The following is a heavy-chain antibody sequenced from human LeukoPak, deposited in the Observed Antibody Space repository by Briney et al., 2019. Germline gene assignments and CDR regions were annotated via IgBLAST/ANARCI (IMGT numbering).Heavy chain of an antibody. Sequence: GGSLRLSCAASGFTFSSYWMSWVRQAPGKGLEWVANIKQDGSEKYYVDSVKGRFTISRDNTKNSLYLQMNSLRAGDTAVYYCARLGEYGDYPVDYWGQGTLVTVSS. CDR1: GFTFSSYW. V-gene: IGHV3-7*01. CDR2: IKQDGSEK. D-gene: IGHD4-17*01. CDR3: ARLGEYGDYPVDY. J-gene: IGHJ4*02.